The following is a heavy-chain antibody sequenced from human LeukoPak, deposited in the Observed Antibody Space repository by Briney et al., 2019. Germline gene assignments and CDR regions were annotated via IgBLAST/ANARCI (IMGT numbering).Heavy chain of an antibody. D-gene: IGHD4-23*01. J-gene: IGHJ4*02. Sequence: GESLKIHCKGSGYRFTNYWIAWVRQMPGKGLEWMGIIYPGDSETRYTPSFRGQVTSSADKSINTPSLVWGSLKASATAMYYCAGQDGGSSPVDYWGQGTLVTVSS. CDR2: IYPGDSET. V-gene: IGHV5-51*01. CDR1: GYRFTNYW. CDR3: AGQDGGSSPVDY.